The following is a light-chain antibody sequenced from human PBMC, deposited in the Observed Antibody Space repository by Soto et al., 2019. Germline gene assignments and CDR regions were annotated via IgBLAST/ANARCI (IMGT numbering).Light chain of an antibody. CDR3: QQYGGSPRV. Sequence: EVELTQSPGTLSLSPGEIATLXWRASQSVTTGYLAWFKHKPGQAPRLLIYGATRKATGAPGRFSGSGSGTDFTLTISRLEAEDFAVYYCQQYGGSPRVFGQGTKVDIK. V-gene: IGKV3-20*01. CDR1: QSVTTGY. J-gene: IGKJ1*01. CDR2: GAT.